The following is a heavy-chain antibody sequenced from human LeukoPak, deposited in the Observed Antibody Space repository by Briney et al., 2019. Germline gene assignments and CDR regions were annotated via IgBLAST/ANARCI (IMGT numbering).Heavy chain of an antibody. CDR3: ARVVEMATIDY. CDR1: GIPSSGSN. J-gene: IGHJ4*02. CDR2: IYSGGTT. D-gene: IGHD5-24*01. V-gene: IGHV3-66*01. Sequence: GGSLRLSCAASGIPSSGSNLAGVRGAQGKGLEWVSVIYSGGTTYYADSVKGRFTISRDNSENTLYLQMNSLRAEDTAVYYCARVVEMATIDYWGQGTLVTVSS.